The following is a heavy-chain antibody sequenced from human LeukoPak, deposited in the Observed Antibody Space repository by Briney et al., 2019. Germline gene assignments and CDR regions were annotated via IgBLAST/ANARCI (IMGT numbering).Heavy chain of an antibody. V-gene: IGHV1-46*01. D-gene: IGHD3-10*01. Sequence: ASVTVSCKASGYTFTSYHLHWVRQAPGQGLEWMGIINPSGGSPNYAQKFQGRVTMTRNTSISTAYMELSSLRSEDTAVYYCARVRYYGSGRASNWFDPWGQGTLVTVSS. CDR1: GYTFTSYH. CDR2: INPSGGSP. J-gene: IGHJ5*02. CDR3: ARVRYYGSGRASNWFDP.